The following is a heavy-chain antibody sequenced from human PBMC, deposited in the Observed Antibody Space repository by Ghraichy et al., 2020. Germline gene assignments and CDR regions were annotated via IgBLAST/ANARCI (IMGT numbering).Heavy chain of an antibody. J-gene: IGHJ4*02. D-gene: IGHD4/OR15-4a*01. CDR1: GFTFSSEP. CDR2: IRSDSSNV. Sequence: GSLRLSCAASGFTFSSEPMNWVRQAPGKGLEWVSNIRSDSSNVYYADSVKGRFTISRDNAKNSLYLQMDSLRDEDTAVYYCARDSNYVFDIWGQGTLVTVSS. V-gene: IGHV3-48*02. CDR3: ARDSNYVFDI.